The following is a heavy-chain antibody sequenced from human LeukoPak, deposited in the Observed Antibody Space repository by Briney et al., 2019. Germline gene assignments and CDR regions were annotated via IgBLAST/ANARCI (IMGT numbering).Heavy chain of an antibody. Sequence: GGSLRLSCAASGFTFTRYSMNWVRQAPGNGLEWVSSISNSGSYIFYAQSVEGRFIISRDNAKNSHYLQMNSLRVDDTAVYFCARGTYRSSSPSIGMPYYLDYWGQGILVTVSS. V-gene: IGHV3-21*01. J-gene: IGHJ4*02. D-gene: IGHD6-6*01. CDR2: ISNSGSYI. CDR1: GFTFTRYS. CDR3: ARGTYRSSSPSIGMPYYLDY.